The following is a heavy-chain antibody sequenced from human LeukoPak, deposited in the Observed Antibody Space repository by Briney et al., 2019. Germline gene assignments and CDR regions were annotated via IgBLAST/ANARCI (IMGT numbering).Heavy chain of an antibody. CDR3: ARRAYGSGTTLGYYYYMDV. J-gene: IGHJ6*03. V-gene: IGHV3-30*04. CDR1: GFTFSSYA. Sequence: GGSLRLSCAASGFTFSSYAMHWVRQAPGKGLEWVAVISYDGSNKYYADSVKGRFTISRDNSKNTLYLQMNSLRAEDTAVYYCARRAYGSGTTLGYYYYMDVWGKGTTVTISS. D-gene: IGHD3-10*01. CDR2: ISYDGSNK.